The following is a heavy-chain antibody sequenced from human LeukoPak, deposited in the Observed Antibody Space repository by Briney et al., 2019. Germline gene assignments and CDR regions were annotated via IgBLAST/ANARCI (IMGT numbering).Heavy chain of an antibody. V-gene: IGHV7-4-1*02. D-gene: IGHD2-21*01. CDR2: INTNTGNP. CDR1: GYTFTRHA. Sequence: ASVKVSCKASGYTFTRHAINWVRQAPGQGVEWMGWINTNTGNPTYAQGFTGRFVFSLDTSVSTAYLQISSLKAEDTAVYYCARVSPYPVFADDYWGQGTLVTVSS. CDR3: ARVSPYPVFADDY. J-gene: IGHJ4*02.